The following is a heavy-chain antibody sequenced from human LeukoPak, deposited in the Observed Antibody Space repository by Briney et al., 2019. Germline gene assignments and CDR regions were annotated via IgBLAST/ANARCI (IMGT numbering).Heavy chain of an antibody. CDR3: ARDSEDDFWSGYLFDY. Sequence: GGSLRLSCAASGFTFSSYSMNWVRQAPGKGLEWVSYISSSSSTIYYADSVKGRFTISTDNAKNSLYLQMNSLRAEDTAVYYCARDSEDDFWSGYLFDYWGQGTLVTVSS. CDR1: GFTFSSYS. J-gene: IGHJ4*02. CDR2: ISSSSSTI. D-gene: IGHD3-3*01. V-gene: IGHV3-48*01.